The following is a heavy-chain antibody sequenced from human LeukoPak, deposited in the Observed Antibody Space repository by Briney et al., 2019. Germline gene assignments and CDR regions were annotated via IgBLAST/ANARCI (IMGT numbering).Heavy chain of an antibody. Sequence: ASVKVSCKASGYTFTGYYMHWVRQAPGQGLEWMGWINPNSGGTNYAQKFQGRVTMTRDTSISTAYMELSRLGSDDTAVYYCARDGMDSYDSSGYYPIDYWGQGTLVTVSS. CDR3: ARDGMDSYDSSGYYPIDY. CDR1: GYTFTGYY. J-gene: IGHJ4*02. V-gene: IGHV1-2*02. D-gene: IGHD3-22*01. CDR2: INPNSGGT.